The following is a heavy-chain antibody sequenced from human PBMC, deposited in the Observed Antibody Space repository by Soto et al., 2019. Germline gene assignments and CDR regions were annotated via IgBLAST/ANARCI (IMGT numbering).Heavy chain of an antibody. Sequence: EVKLVESGGGLVQPGGSLRLSCAASGFIVSSNSMSWVRQAPGKGLEWVSVIYSGGTTNYADSVKGRFTISRDNSKNTLYLQMNSLRAEDTAVYYCARGAYSSSWHFDDWGQGTLVTVSS. CDR3: ARGAYSSSWHFDD. CDR1: GFIVSSNS. CDR2: IYSGGTT. V-gene: IGHV3-66*01. J-gene: IGHJ4*02. D-gene: IGHD6-13*01.